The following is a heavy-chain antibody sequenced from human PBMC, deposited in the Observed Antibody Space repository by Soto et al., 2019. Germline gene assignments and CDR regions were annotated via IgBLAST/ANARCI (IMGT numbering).Heavy chain of an antibody. D-gene: IGHD6-19*01. CDR2: IYYSGST. CDR1: GGSISSGGYY. Sequence: SETLSLTCTFSGGSISSGGYYWSWIRQHPGKGLEWIGYIYYSGSTYYNPSLKSRVTISVDTSKNQFSLKLSSVTAADTAVYYCARRIQRSSGWYGGNWFDPWGQGTLVTGSS. CDR3: ARRIQRSSGWYGGNWFDP. V-gene: IGHV4-31*03. J-gene: IGHJ5*02.